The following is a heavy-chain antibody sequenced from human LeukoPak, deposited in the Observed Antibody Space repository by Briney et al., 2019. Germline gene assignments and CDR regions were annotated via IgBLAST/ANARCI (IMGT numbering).Heavy chain of an antibody. Sequence: GRSLRLSCAASGFTFSSYGMHWVRQAPGKGLEWVAVIWYDGSSKYYADSVKGRFTISRDNSKNTLYLQMNSLRAEDTAVYYCANLRGAYYDFWSGYSASDAFDIWGQGTMVTVSS. CDR1: GFTFSSYG. D-gene: IGHD3-3*01. J-gene: IGHJ3*02. CDR3: ANLRGAYYDFWSGYSASDAFDI. V-gene: IGHV3-33*06. CDR2: IWYDGSSK.